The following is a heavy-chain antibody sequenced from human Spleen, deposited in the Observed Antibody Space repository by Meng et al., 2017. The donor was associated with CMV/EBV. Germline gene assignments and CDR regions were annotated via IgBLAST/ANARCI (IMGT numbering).Heavy chain of an antibody. CDR2: ISYTGST. V-gene: IGHV4-31*03. Sequence: SETLSLTCTVSGISIRSGGYYWSWNRQRPGKGLEWIGYISYTGSTDYSPSLKIRVIISVDTSKNQFSLNMASVTAADTALYYCAKVRASGTEDYWGPGILVTVSS. CDR1: GISIRSGGYY. CDR3: AKVRASGTEDY. J-gene: IGHJ4*02. D-gene: IGHD3-10*01.